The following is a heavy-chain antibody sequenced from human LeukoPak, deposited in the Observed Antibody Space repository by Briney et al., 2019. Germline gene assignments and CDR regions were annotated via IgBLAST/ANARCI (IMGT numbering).Heavy chain of an antibody. Sequence: SETLSLTCNVSGGSISSYYWSWIRQPPGQGLEWIGYIYYSGSTNYNASLESRVTTSVDTSKNQFSLRLTSVTAADTAVYYCARQYSSSSHFDYWGQGALVTVSS. CDR3: ARQYSSSSHFDY. CDR1: GGSISSYY. V-gene: IGHV4-59*01. J-gene: IGHJ4*02. D-gene: IGHD6-6*01. CDR2: IYYSGST.